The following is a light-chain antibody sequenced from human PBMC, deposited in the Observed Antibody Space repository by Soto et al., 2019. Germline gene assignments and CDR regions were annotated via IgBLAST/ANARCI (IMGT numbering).Light chain of an antibody. Sequence: EIVMTQSPGTLSVSPGERATLSCRASQTIDTNLAWYQQKPGQAPRLLIFAASTRATGIPARFSGSGSGTEFSLTISSLEPDDFTVYYCQQHSDWPLTFGGGTRVEI. CDR2: AAS. CDR1: QTIDTN. J-gene: IGKJ4*01. V-gene: IGKV3-15*01. CDR3: QQHSDWPLT.